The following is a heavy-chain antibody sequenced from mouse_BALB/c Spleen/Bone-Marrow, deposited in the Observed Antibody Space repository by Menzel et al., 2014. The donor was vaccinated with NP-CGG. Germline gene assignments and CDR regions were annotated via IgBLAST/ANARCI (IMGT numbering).Heavy chain of an antibody. CDR2: INPYNDGT. CDR3: ARWGIIYYYGSSPYAMDY. V-gene: IGHV1-14*01. Sequence: VQLQQSGAELVRPGTSVKVSCKASGYTFTSYVMHWVKQKPGQGLEWIGYINPYNDGTKYNEKFKGKATLTSDKSSSTAYMELSSLTSEDSAVYYCARWGIIYYYGSSPYAMDYWGQGPSVTVSS. J-gene: IGHJ4*01. CDR1: GYTFTSYV. D-gene: IGHD1-1*01.